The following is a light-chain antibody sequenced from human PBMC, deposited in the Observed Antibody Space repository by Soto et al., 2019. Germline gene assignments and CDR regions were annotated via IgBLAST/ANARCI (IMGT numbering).Light chain of an antibody. V-gene: IGLV2-8*01. CDR3: SSYAGSNPVV. J-gene: IGLJ2*01. Sequence: QSALTQHPSASGSPGQSVTISCTGTSSDVGGYNYVSWYQQHPGKAPKLMIYEVSKRPSGVPDRFSGSKSGNTASLTVSGLQAEDEADYYCSSYAGSNPVVFGGGTKLTVL. CDR1: SSDVGGYNY. CDR2: EVS.